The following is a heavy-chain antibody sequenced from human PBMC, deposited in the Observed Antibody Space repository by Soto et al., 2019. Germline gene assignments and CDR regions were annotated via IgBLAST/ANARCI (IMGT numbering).Heavy chain of an antibody. CDR2: IIPIFGTA. D-gene: IGHD4-17*01. CDR3: ARGSGDGDYDFGRTLYYYYYYGMDV. V-gene: IGHV1-69*13. CDR1: GGTFSSYA. J-gene: IGHJ6*02. Sequence: GASVKVSCKASGGTFSSYAISWVRQATGQGLEWMGGIIPIFGTANYAQKFQGRVTITADESTSTAYMELSSLRSEDTAVYYCARGSGDGDYDFGRTLYYYYYYGMDVWGQGTTVTVSS.